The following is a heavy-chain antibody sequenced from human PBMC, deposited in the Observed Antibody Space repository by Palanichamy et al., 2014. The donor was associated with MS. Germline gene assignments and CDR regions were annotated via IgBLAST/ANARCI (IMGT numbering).Heavy chain of an antibody. CDR3: VRDYYGYDY. CDR2: IDSGGSST. D-gene: IGHD3-16*01. J-gene: IGHJ4*02. V-gene: IGHV3-74*01. CDR1: GFAFSNYW. Sequence: EVQLVESGGGLVQPGGSLRLSCAASGFAFSNYWMHWVRQAPGKGLVWVSRIDSGGSSTDYADSVKGRFTVSRDNAKNVVYLQMNSPRAEDTAVYYCVRDYYGYDYWGQGTLVTVSS.